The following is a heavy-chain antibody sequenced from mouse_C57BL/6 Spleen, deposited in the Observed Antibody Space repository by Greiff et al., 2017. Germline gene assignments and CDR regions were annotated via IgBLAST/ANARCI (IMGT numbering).Heavy chain of an antibody. V-gene: IGHV5-6*03. CDR3: TRSVTKVVQRYLDV. CDR1: GFTFSSYG. CDR2: ISSGGSYT. J-gene: IGHJ1*03. D-gene: IGHD1-1*01. Sequence: EVKLVESGGGLVKPGGSLKLSCAASGFTFSSYGMSWVRQTPDKSLEWVATISSGGSYTYYPDSVKGRFIISRDNAKNTLYLQMSSLKAEDATMYYGTRSVTKVVQRYLDVWGKGTTVTVSS.